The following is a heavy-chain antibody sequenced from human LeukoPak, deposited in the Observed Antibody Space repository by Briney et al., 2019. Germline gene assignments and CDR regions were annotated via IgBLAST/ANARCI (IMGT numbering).Heavy chain of an antibody. V-gene: IGHV3-23*01. D-gene: IGHD2-8*01. Sequence: GWSLTLSCVGSGFSFSSFAMSWVRPAPGKGLEWVSTVSGGGAYTYYADSVKGRFTVSRDDSKSMHFLQMNSLRPEDTALYFCTKRITVSAGYYLDSWGQGTLVTVSS. CDR1: GFSFSSFA. J-gene: IGHJ4*02. CDR2: VSGGGAYT. CDR3: TKRITVSAGYYLDS.